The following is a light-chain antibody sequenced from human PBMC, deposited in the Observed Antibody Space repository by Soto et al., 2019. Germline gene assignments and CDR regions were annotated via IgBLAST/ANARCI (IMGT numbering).Light chain of an antibody. CDR1: SSDFGGYNY. CDR2: DVN. J-gene: IGLJ2*01. CDR3: CSYAVTDVL. V-gene: IGLV2-11*01. Sequence: QSALTQPRSVSGSPGQSVTISCTGTSSDFGGYNYVSWYQQHPGKAPKLMIYDVNKRPSGVPDRFSGSKSGNTASLTISGLQAEDEADYSCCSYAVTDVLFGGGTQVTVL.